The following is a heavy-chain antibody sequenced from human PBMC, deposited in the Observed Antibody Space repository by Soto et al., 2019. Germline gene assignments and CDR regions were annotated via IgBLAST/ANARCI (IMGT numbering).Heavy chain of an antibody. CDR1: GYTFTSYA. CDR3: ASYDFWSGYSLYYYYGMDV. CDR2: INAGNGNT. V-gene: IGHV1-3*01. Sequence: GASVKVSCKASGYTFTSYAMHWVRQAPGQRLEWMGWINAGNGNTKYSQKLQGRVTITRVTSASTAYMELSSLRSEDTAVYYCASYDFWSGYSLYYYYGMDVWGQGTTVTVSS. J-gene: IGHJ6*02. D-gene: IGHD3-3*01.